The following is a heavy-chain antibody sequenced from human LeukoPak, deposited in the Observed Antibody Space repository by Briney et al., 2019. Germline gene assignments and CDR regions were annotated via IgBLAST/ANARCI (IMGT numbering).Heavy chain of an antibody. CDR2: IWYDGSNK. D-gene: IGHD1-7*01. CDR1: GFTFSSYG. Sequence: GGSLRLSCAASGFTFSSYGMHWVRQAPGKGLEWVAVIWYDGSNKYYADSVKGRFTISRDNAKNSLYLQMNSLRAEDTAVYYCARDSWNYVKHDAFDIWGQGTMVTVSS. J-gene: IGHJ3*02. V-gene: IGHV3-33*01. CDR3: ARDSWNYVKHDAFDI.